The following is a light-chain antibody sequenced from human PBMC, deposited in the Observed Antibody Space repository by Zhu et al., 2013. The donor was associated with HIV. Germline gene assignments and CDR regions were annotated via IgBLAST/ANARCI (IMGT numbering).Light chain of an antibody. V-gene: IGKV1-39*01. CDR2: TAS. CDR3: QQYGSSPRT. Sequence: DIQMTQSPSSLSASVGDRVSITCRASRSISDYLNWYQQKPGKVPKLLIYTASSLQSGVPSRFSGSGSGTDFTLTISSLQPEDFAVYYCQQYGSSPRTFGQGTKVEIK. J-gene: IGKJ1*01. CDR1: RSISDY.